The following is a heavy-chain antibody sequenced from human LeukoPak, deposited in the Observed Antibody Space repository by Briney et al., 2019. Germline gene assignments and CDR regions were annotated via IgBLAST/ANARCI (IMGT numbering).Heavy chain of an antibody. CDR2: IYYIGTT. Sequence: SETLSLTCTVSGGSISPYYWSWIRQSPGKGLEWVGYIYYIGTTNYNPSLQSRVTMSVDTSTNQFTLNLASVTAADTAVYYCARGGFESCSAGSCLLGNYWGQGILVAVSS. CDR3: ARGGFESCSAGSCLLGNY. CDR1: GGSISPYY. D-gene: IGHD2-15*01. J-gene: IGHJ4*02. V-gene: IGHV4-59*01.